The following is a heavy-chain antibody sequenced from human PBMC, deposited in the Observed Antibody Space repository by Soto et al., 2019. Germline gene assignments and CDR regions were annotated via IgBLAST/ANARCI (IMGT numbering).Heavy chain of an antibody. J-gene: IGHJ3*02. D-gene: IGHD6-6*01. Sequence: SETLSLTCAVYGGSFSSYYWSWIRQPPGKGLEWIGEINHSGSTNYNPSLKSRVTISVDTSKNQFSLKLSSVTAADTAVYYCARAGSSLLSSDAFDIWGQGTMVTVSS. CDR1: GGSFSSYY. CDR3: ARAGSSLLSSDAFDI. CDR2: INHSGST. V-gene: IGHV4-34*01.